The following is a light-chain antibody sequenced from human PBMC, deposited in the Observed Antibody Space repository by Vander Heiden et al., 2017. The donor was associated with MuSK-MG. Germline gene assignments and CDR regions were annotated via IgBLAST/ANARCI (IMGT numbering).Light chain of an antibody. CDR3: QSYDSSLSSSHVV. Sequence: QSVLTQPPSVSGAPWQRVTIPCTGSTSKIGAGYGVPWHQHLPRTAPKPLNNSDTNRPAGVPGRFSGSKSGTSASLAITGLQAEDEADYYCQSYDSSLSSSHVVFGGGTKLTVL. V-gene: IGLV1-40*01. CDR1: TSKIGAGYG. J-gene: IGLJ2*01. CDR2: SDT.